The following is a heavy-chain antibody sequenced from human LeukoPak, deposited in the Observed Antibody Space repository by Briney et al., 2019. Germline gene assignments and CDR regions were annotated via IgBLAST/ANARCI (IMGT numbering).Heavy chain of an antibody. CDR2: ISGSGGRP. J-gene: IGHJ4*02. V-gene: IGHV3-23*01. CDR3: AKGHNYGDYGIYFDY. D-gene: IGHD4-17*01. Sequence: PGGSLRLSCAASGFTFSSYEMNWVRQAPGKGLEWVSVISGSGGRPNYADPVKGRFTISRDNSKNTLYLQMSSLRAEDTAIYYCAKGHNYGDYGIYFDYWGQGTLVTVSS. CDR1: GFTFSSYE.